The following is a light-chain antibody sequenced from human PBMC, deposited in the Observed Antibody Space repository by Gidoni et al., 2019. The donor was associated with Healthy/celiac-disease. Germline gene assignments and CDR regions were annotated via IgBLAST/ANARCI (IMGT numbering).Light chain of an antibody. CDR3: QQDYSTPWT. Sequence: DIVMTQSPDSLAVSLGERATNKTYLAWYQQKPGQPPKLLIYWASTRESGVPDRFSGSGSGTDFTLTISSLQAEDVAVYYCQQDYSTPWTFGQGTKVEIK. CDR1: KTY. V-gene: IGKV4-1*01. J-gene: IGKJ1*01. CDR2: WAS.